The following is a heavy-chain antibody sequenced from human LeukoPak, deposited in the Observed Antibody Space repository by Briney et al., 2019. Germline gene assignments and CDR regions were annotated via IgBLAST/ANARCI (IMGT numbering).Heavy chain of an antibody. J-gene: IGHJ6*02. D-gene: IGHD3-3*01. CDR2: INWNGGRT. CDR1: ALSPDIYS. CDR3: AGDERRALRLFSCSAREYFDYYRMDV. V-gene: IGHV3-20*01. Sequence: GGSLRLFWAPSALSPDIYSTSWVRQAPGKRLEWVSGINWNGGRTGYADSVKGRFTISRDNAKNSLYLQMTNHKADDTVFYVCAGDERRALRLFSCSAREYFDYYRMDVWGRRTTVTVSS.